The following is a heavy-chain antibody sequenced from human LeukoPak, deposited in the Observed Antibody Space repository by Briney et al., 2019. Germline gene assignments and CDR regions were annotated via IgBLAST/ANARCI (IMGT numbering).Heavy chain of an antibody. J-gene: IGHJ4*02. D-gene: IGHD1-1*01. Sequence: GGSLRLSCTASDFTFSSNWMYWVRQAPGKGLVWVSRISSDGSYTSYADSVKGRFTISRDNAKNTLYQQMNNLRPEDTAVYYCGRGFGTTWGQGTLVSVSS. CDR3: GRGFGTT. CDR2: ISSDGSYT. V-gene: IGHV3-74*01. CDR1: DFTFSSNW.